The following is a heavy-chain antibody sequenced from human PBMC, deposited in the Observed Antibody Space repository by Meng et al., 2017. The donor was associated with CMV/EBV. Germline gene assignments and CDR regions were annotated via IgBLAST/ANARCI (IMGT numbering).Heavy chain of an antibody. D-gene: IGHD3-22*01. J-gene: IGHJ4*02. CDR3: ASTPQYYSDGSGYLVSGGN. CDR2: ISSSSTTI. V-gene: IGHV3-48*04. CDR1: GFTFSTYS. Sequence: GESLKISCAASGFTFSTYSMNWFRQAPGKGLEWVSYISSSSTTIYYADSVKGRFTISRDNAKYSLYLQMKNLRAQDTAVYYCASTPQYYSDGSGYLVSGGNWGLGTLVTVSS.